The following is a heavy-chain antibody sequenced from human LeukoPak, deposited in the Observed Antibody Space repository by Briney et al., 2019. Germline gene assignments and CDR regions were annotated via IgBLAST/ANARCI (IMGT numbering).Heavy chain of an antibody. CDR3: ARHRESSSWYQLVGGGMDV. D-gene: IGHD6-13*01. Sequence: PSETLSLTCTVSGGSISSYYWSWIRQPPGKGLEWIGYIYYSGSTNYNPSLKSRVTISVDTSKNQFSLKLSSVTAADTAVYYCARHRESSSWYQLVGGGMDVWGQGTTVTVSS. CDR1: GGSISSYY. CDR2: IYYSGST. V-gene: IGHV4-59*08. J-gene: IGHJ6*02.